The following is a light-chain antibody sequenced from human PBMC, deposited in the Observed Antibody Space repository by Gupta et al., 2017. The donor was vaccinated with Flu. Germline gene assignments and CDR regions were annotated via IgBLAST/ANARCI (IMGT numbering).Light chain of an antibody. V-gene: IGKV1-39*01. CDR1: ETISTY. CDR3: QQSYSTPYT. J-gene: IGKJ2*01. CDR2: AAS. Sequence: PSFLSLSVGDRLTITCRASETISTYLNWYQQKPGIAPKLLISAASNLQSGVPARFSGSGSGTDFTLTISSLQPEDFATYYCQQSYSTPYTFGQGTKLEIK.